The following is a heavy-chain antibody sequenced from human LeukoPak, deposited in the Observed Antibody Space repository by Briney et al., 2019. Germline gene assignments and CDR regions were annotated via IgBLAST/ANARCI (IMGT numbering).Heavy chain of an antibody. Sequence: PGRSLRPSCAASGFTFDDYAMHWVRQAPGKGLEWVSGISWNSGSIGYADSVKGRFTISRDNAKNSLYLQMNSLRAEDTALYYCAKDRYLDSGSYLFDYWGQGTLVTVSS. V-gene: IGHV3-9*01. J-gene: IGHJ4*02. D-gene: IGHD1-26*01. CDR3: AKDRYLDSGSYLFDY. CDR1: GFTFDDYA. CDR2: ISWNSGSI.